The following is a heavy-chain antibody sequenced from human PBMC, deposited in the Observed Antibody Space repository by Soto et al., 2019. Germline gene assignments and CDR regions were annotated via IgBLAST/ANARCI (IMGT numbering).Heavy chain of an antibody. D-gene: IGHD1-26*01. CDR2: ISAYNGNT. J-gene: IGHJ5*02. V-gene: IGHV1-18*01. Sequence: ASVKVSCKASGYTFTSYGISWVRQAPGQGLEWMGWISAYNGNTNYAQKIQGRVTMTTDTSTSTAYMELRSLRSDDTAVYYCAREGVGATIALGVNWFDPWGQGTLVTVSS. CDR1: GYTFTSYG. CDR3: AREGVGATIALGVNWFDP.